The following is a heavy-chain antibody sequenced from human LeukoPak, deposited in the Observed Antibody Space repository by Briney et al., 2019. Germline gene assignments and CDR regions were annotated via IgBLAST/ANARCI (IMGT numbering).Heavy chain of an antibody. Sequence: NPSETLSLTCTVSGGSINRSSYYWGWIRQPPGKGLEWIGSIYYSGRTYYNPSLKSRVTIFVDTSKNYFSLKVSSVSAADTAVYYCTRHTSAYNIYYWGQGTLVTVSS. CDR2: IYYSGRT. CDR3: TRHTSAYNIYY. V-gene: IGHV4-39*01. D-gene: IGHD3-9*01. J-gene: IGHJ4*02. CDR1: GGSINRSSYY.